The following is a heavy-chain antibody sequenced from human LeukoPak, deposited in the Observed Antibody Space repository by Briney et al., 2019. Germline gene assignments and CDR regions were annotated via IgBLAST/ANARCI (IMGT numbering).Heavy chain of an antibody. CDR3: ARDYLGYCSSTSCYVAPDY. V-gene: IGHV3-7*01. D-gene: IGHD2-2*01. CDR2: IKHDGGEK. J-gene: IGHJ4*02. Sequence: GGSPRLSCAASGFDFSTYWMSWVRQAPGKGLEWVANIKHDGGEKCYVGSVKGRFTISRDNAKNSVYQQMNSLRAEDTAVYYCARDYLGYCSSTSCYVAPDYWGQGTLVTVSS. CDR1: GFDFSTYW.